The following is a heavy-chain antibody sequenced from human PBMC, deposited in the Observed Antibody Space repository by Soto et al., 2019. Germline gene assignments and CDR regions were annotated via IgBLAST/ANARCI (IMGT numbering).Heavy chain of an antibody. J-gene: IGHJ3*02. CDR3: APHVSCSGGSCQYDAFAI. Sequence: EVQVLESGGGLVQPGGSLRLSCEGSGFTVSSHAMTWIRQAPGKGPEWVSTVTADGGTYYADSVKGGFAMSRDTAENTLYIPMSSLGGEDTAAYYCAPHVSCSGGSCQYDAFAIRGQGRMVTVSS. CDR1: GFTVSSHA. D-gene: IGHD2-15*01. V-gene: IGHV3-23*01. CDR2: VTADGGT.